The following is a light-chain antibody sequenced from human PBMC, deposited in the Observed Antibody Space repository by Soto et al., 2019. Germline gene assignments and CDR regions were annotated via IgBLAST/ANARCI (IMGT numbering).Light chain of an antibody. CDR1: QSVSSY. Sequence: EIVLTQSPATRSLSPGERATLSCRASQSVSSYFAWYQQKPGQAPRLLIYDASNRATGIPARFSGSGSGTDFTLTISSLEPEDFAVYYCQQRSHWPLTFGQGTKVEIK. CDR3: QQRSHWPLT. J-gene: IGKJ1*01. CDR2: DAS. V-gene: IGKV3-11*01.